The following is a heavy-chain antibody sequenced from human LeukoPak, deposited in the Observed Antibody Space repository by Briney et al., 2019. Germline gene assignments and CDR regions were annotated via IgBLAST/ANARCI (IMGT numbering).Heavy chain of an antibody. V-gene: IGHV3-30*02. Sequence: GGSLRLSCAASGFTFSSYGMHWVRQAPGKGLEWVAFIRYDGSNKYYADSVKGRFTISRDNSKNTLYLQMNSLRAEDTAVYYCAKALTQWLVPIDYWGQGTLVTVSS. CDR1: GFTFSSYG. D-gene: IGHD6-19*01. CDR3: AKALTQWLVPIDY. CDR2: IRYDGSNK. J-gene: IGHJ4*02.